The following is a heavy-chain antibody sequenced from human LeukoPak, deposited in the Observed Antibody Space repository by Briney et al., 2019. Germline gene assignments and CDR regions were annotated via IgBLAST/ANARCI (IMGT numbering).Heavy chain of an antibody. CDR2: ITGDGGST. D-gene: IGHD5-24*01. Sequence: GGSLRLSCAASGFTFDDYAMHWVRQAPGRGLQWVSVITGDGGSTYYADSVKGRFTISRDNSKNSLYLQMNSLTTEDAALYYCAKAGRYGYAWYFDYWGQGTLVTVSP. V-gene: IGHV3-43*02. CDR3: AKAGRYGYAWYFDY. J-gene: IGHJ4*02. CDR1: GFTFDDYA.